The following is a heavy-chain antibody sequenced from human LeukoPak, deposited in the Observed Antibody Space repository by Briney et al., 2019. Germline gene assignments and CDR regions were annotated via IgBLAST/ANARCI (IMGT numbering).Heavy chain of an antibody. CDR1: GITFSTYA. V-gene: IGHV3-23*01. CDR3: AKPIYVSGSPDY. J-gene: IGHJ4*02. D-gene: IGHD3-10*01. Sequence: GGSLRLSCAASGITFSTYAMSWVRQAPGKGLEWVSAVSSGGGSTYYADSVKGRFTISRDNSKNTLYLQMNSLRAEDTAVYCCAKPIYVSGSPDYWGQGTLVTVSS. CDR2: VSSGGGST.